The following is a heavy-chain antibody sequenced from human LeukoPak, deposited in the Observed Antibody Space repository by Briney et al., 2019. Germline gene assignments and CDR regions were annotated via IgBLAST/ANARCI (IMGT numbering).Heavy chain of an antibody. V-gene: IGHV5-51*01. CDR3: ARQEYCSGGSCYTWFDP. CDR2: ICPADSDI. D-gene: IGHD2-15*01. J-gene: IGHJ5*02. Sequence: GESLKISCKGSGYSINNYWIGWVRQMPGKGLEWMGIICPADSDIRYSPYFQGQVTISADKSISTAYLQWSSLKASDTAMYYCARQEYCSGGSCYTWFDPWGQGTLVTVSS. CDR1: GYSINNYW.